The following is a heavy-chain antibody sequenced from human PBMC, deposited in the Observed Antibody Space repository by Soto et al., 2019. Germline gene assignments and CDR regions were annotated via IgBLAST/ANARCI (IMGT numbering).Heavy chain of an antibody. Sequence: PGGSLRLSCAASGFTFDDYTMHWVRQAPGEGLEWVSLISWDGYSTYYTDSVKGRSTISRDNSRNSLYLQMNSLRTEDTALYYCAKDIAYRGYGGFDPWGLGTLVTVSS. V-gene: IGHV3-43*01. CDR1: GFTFDDYT. CDR2: ISWDGYST. J-gene: IGHJ5*02. CDR3: AKDIAYRGYGGFDP. D-gene: IGHD5-12*01.